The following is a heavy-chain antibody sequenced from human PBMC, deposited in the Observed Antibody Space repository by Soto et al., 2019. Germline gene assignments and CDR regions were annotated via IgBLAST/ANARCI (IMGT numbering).Heavy chain of an antibody. Sequence: SETLSLTCTVSGGSISSYYWSWIRQPPGKGLEWIGYIYYSGSTNYNPSLKSRVTISVDTSKNQFSLKLSSVTAADTAVYYCARGGYYYDSSGYVYFDYWGQGTLVTVSS. CDR2: IYYSGST. V-gene: IGHV4-59*01. CDR3: ARGGYYYDSSGYVYFDY. J-gene: IGHJ4*02. CDR1: GGSISSYY. D-gene: IGHD3-22*01.